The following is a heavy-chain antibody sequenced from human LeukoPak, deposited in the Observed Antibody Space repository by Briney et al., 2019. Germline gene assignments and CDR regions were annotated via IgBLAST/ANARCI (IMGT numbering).Heavy chain of an antibody. CDR2: IIPIFGTA. V-gene: IGHV1-69*01. J-gene: IGHJ4*02. CDR1: GGTFSSYA. Sequence: GSSVKVSCKASGGTFSSYAISWVRQAPGQGLEWMGGIIPIFGTANYAQKFQGRVTITADESTSTAYMELSSLRSEDTAVYYCARDHDSNWYPYHDYWGQGTPVTVSS. CDR3: ARDHDSNWYPYHDY. D-gene: IGHD6-13*01.